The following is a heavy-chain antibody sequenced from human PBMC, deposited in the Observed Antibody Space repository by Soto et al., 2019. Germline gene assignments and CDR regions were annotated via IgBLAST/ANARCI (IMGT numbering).Heavy chain of an antibody. CDR1: GFTFGDYA. J-gene: IGHJ6*02. Sequence: GGSLRLSCTASGFTFGDYAMSWFRQAPGKGLEWVGFIRSKAYGGTTEYAASVKGRFTISRDDSKSIAYLQMNSLKTEDTAVYYCTRSHPYYCYGMDVWGQGTTVTVSS. V-gene: IGHV3-49*03. CDR3: TRSHPYYCYGMDV. CDR2: IRSKAYGGTT.